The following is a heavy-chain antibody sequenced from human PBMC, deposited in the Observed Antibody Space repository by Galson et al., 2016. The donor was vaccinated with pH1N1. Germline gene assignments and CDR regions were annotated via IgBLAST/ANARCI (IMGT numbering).Heavy chain of an antibody. D-gene: IGHD1-26*01. CDR2: ITSNSFHI. V-gene: IGHV3-21*01. CDR1: GFTFTAYS. Sequence: FLRLSCAASGFTFTAYSMNWVRQAPGKGLEWVASITSNSFHIYYTDSVRGRFTISRDNAKNSLYLHMHSLSAEDTAVYYCARDPGRPRLFYMDVWGKGTTVTVSS. CDR3: ARDPGRPRLFYMDV. J-gene: IGHJ6*03.